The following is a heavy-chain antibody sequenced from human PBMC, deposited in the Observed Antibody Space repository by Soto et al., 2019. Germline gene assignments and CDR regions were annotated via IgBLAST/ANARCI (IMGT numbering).Heavy chain of an antibody. CDR1: GGTFSSYA. Sequence: SVKVSCKASGGTFSSYAISWVRQAPGQGLEWMGGIIPIFGTANYAQKFQGRVTITADESTSTAYMELSSLRSEDTAVYHCAIMLELGGYFDYWGQGTLVTVSS. CDR3: AIMLELGGYFDY. CDR2: IIPIFGTA. D-gene: IGHD1-7*01. V-gene: IGHV1-69*13. J-gene: IGHJ4*02.